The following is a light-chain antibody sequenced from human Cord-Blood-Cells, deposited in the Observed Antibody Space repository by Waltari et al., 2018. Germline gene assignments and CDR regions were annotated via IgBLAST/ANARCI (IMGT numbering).Light chain of an antibody. V-gene: IGLV3-1*01. CDR3: QAWDSSVV. CDR2: QDS. Sequence: SYELTQPPSVSVSPGQTASITCSGDKLVDKYACWYQQKPGQSPVLVIYQDSKRPSGIPERFSGSHSGNTATLTISGTQAMDEADYYCQAWDSSVVFGGGTKLTVL. J-gene: IGLJ2*01. CDR1: KLVDKY.